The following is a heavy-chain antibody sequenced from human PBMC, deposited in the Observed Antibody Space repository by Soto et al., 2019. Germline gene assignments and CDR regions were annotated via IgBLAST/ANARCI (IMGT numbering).Heavy chain of an antibody. CDR3: ARTLGHSSGWYELNWFDP. CDR1: GFTFSSYS. V-gene: IGHV3-48*02. CDR2: ISSSSSTI. Sequence: EVQLVESGGGLVQPGGSLRLSCAASGFTFSSYSMNWVRQAPGKGLEWVSYISSSSSTIYYAESVKGRFTISRDNAKNSLYRQMNSLRDEDTAVYYCARTLGHSSGWYELNWFDPWGQGTLVTVSS. J-gene: IGHJ5*02. D-gene: IGHD6-19*01.